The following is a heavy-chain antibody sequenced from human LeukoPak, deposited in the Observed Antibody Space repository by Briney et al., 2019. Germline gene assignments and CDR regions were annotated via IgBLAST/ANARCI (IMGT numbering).Heavy chain of an antibody. CDR3: ARVAVLMLYGSSSYYFDY. D-gene: IGHD2-8*01. Sequence: ASVKVSCKASGYTFTDFYIHWVRQAPGQGRVWMGWINPNSGGTNYAQKFQGRVTMTRDTSISTAYIELSRLRSDDTAVYYCARVAVLMLYGSSSYYFDYWGQGALVIVSS. V-gene: IGHV1-2*02. CDR1: GYTFTDFY. CDR2: INPNSGGT. J-gene: IGHJ4*02.